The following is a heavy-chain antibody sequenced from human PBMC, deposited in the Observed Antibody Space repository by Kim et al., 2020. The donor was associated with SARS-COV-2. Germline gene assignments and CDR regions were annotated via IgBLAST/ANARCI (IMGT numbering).Heavy chain of an antibody. CDR2: IYYSGST. Sequence: SETLSLTCTVSGGSISSYYWSWIRQPPGKGLEWIGYIYYSGSTNYNPSLKSRVTISVDTSKNQFSLKLSSVTAADTAVYYCAYGNGGDYYGMDVWGQGTT. CDR3: AYGNGGDYYGMDV. V-gene: IGHV4-59*01. J-gene: IGHJ6*02. D-gene: IGHD3-10*01. CDR1: GGSISSYY.